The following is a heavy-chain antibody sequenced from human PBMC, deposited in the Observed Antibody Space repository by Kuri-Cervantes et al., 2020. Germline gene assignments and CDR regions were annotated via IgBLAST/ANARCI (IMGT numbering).Heavy chain of an antibody. Sequence: ASVKVSCKASGYTFTGYYMHWVRQAPGQGLEWMGWINPNSGGTNYAQKFQGRVTMTRDTSISTAYMELSRLRSDDTAVYYCARSPPKTDVLRFLEWLTLRAFDIWGQGTRVTVSS. V-gene: IGHV1-2*02. CDR3: ARSPPKTDVLRFLEWLTLRAFDI. CDR1: GYTFTGYY. D-gene: IGHD3-3*01. CDR2: INPNSGGT. J-gene: IGHJ3*02.